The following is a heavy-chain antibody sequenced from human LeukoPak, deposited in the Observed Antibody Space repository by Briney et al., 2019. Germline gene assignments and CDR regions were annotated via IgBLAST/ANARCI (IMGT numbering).Heavy chain of an antibody. J-gene: IGHJ4*02. V-gene: IGHV3-33*06. CDR3: AKDRGRFVDY. Sequence: PGGSLRLSCAASGFTFSSYGMHWFRQAPGKGLEWVAVIWYDGSNKYYADSVKGRFTISRDNSKNTLYLQMNSLRAEDTAVYYCAKDRGRFVDYWGQGTLVTVSS. CDR1: GFTFSSYG. CDR2: IWYDGSNK. D-gene: IGHD3-10*01.